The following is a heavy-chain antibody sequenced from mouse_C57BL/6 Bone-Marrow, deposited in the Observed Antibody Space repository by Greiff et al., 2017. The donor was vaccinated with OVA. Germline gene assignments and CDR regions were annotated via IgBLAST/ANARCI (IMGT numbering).Heavy chain of an antibody. CDR3: AIDDGSFAWFAY. V-gene: IGHV1-74*01. D-gene: IGHD1-1*01. J-gene: IGHJ3*01. CDR2: IHPSGSDT. Sequence: QVQLQQPGAELVKPGASVKVSCKASGYTFTSYSMHWVKQKPGQGLEWIGRIHPSGSDTNYNQKFKGKATLTVDKSSSTAYMQLSSLTSEDSAVYYCAIDDGSFAWFAYGGKGTLVTVSA. CDR1: GYTFTSYS.